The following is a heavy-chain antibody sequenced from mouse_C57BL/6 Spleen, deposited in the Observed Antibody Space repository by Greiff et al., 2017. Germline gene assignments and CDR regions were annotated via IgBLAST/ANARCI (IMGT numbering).Heavy chain of an antibody. J-gene: IGHJ4*01. CDR1: GFSFITYA. V-gene: IGHV10-1*01. CDR2: IRSRSNNYAT. Sequence: EVKLVESGGGLVQPKGSLKLSCAASGFSFITYAMNWVRQAPGKGLEWVAHIRSRSNNYATYYADSVKDRFTISRDDSESMLYLQMNNLNTADTCMYCCVNYDYGDAMEDRGQGTSVTVST. CDR3: VNYDYGDAMED. D-gene: IGHD2-4*01.